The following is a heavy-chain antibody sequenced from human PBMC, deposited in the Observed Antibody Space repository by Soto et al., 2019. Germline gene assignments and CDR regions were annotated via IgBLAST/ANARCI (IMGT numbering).Heavy chain of an antibody. CDR1: GFTFSSYS. J-gene: IGHJ3*02. CDR2: ISSSSSYI. D-gene: IGHD1-7*01. V-gene: IGHV3-21*01. Sequence: EVQLVESGGGLVKPGGSLRLSCAASGFTFSSYSMNWVRQAPGKGLEWVSSISSSSSYIYYADSVKGRYTISRDNAKNSLYLQMNSLRAEDTAVYYCARDLGKLELNRDAFDIWGQGTMVTVSS. CDR3: ARDLGKLELNRDAFDI.